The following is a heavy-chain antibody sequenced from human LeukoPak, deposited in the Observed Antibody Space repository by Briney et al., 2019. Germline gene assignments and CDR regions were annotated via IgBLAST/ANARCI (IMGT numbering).Heavy chain of an antibody. CDR3: ARELSGYDAFDI. J-gene: IGHJ3*02. Sequence: PSETLSLTCTVSGGSISSYYWSWIRQPPGKGLEWIGYTYYSGSTNYNPSLKRRVTISVDTSKNQFSLKLSSVTAADTAVYYCARELSGYDAFDIWGQGTMVTVSS. V-gene: IGHV4-59*01. D-gene: IGHD3-10*01. CDR2: TYYSGST. CDR1: GGSISSYY.